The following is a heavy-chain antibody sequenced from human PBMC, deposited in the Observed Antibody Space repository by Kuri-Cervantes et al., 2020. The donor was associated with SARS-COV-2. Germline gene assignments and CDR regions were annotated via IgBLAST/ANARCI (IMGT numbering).Heavy chain of an antibody. CDR1: GYSISSGYY. CDR2: ISGSGGST. Sequence: GGSLRLSCAVSGYSISSGYYWGWIRQPPGKGLEWVSAISGSGGSTYYADSVKGRFTISRDNSKNTLYLQMNSLRAEDTAVYYCAKSKRRENGWVYSSDLDAFDIWGQGTMVTVSS. CDR3: AKSKRRENGWVYSSDLDAFDI. D-gene: IGHD3-22*01. V-gene: IGHV3-23*01. J-gene: IGHJ3*02.